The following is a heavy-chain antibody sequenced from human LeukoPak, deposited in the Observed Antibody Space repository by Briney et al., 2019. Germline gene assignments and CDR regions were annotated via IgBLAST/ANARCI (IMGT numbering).Heavy chain of an antibody. J-gene: IGHJ4*02. CDR3: AKGAGWYGV. D-gene: IGHD6-19*01. CDR2: IYYTRST. CDR1: GGSISSYY. V-gene: IGHV4-59*01. Sequence: PSETLSLTCTVSGGSISSYYWSWIRQPPGKGLEWIGYIYYTRSTHYNPSLKSRVTISVDTSKNQFSLKLSSVTAADTAVYYCAKGAGWYGVWGQGALVTVSS.